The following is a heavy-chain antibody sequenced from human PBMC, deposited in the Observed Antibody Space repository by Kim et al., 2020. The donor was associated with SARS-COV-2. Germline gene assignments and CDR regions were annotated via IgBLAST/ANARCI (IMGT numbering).Heavy chain of an antibody. CDR3: VREGQQQGFDY. CDR1: GYTFTGYF. D-gene: IGHD6-13*01. Sequence: ASVKVSCKASGYTFTGYFIHWVRQAPGQGLEWMGRINPNSGATNYAQKFQGRVTLTRDTSSSTVYMDLTRLTSDDTVLYYCVREGQQQGFDYWGQGTLVTVSS. J-gene: IGHJ4*02. V-gene: IGHV1-2*05. CDR2: INPNSGAT.